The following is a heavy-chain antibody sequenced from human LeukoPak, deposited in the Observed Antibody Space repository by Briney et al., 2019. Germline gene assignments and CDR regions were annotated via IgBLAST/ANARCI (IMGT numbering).Heavy chain of an antibody. J-gene: IGHJ4*02. V-gene: IGHV1-8*01. Sequence: ASVKVSCKASGYTFTSYDINWVRQATGQGLEWMGWMNPNSGNTGYAQKFQGRVTMTRNTSISTAYMELSSLRSEDTAVYYCARVMDSSSWYEGRYFDYWAREPWSPSPQ. CDR2: MNPNSGNT. CDR3: ARVMDSSSWYEGRYFDY. CDR1: GYTFTSYD. D-gene: IGHD6-13*01.